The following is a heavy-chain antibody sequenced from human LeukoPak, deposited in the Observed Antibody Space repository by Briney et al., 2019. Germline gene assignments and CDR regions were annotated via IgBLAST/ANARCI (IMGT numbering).Heavy chain of an antibody. CDR2: IYSGGST. CDR3: AREPAMVRGVITRYYFDY. V-gene: IGHV3-66*01. J-gene: IGHJ4*02. CDR1: GFTVSSNY. D-gene: IGHD3-10*01. Sequence: GGSLRLSCAASGFTVSSNYMSWVRQAPGKGLEWVSVIYSGGSTYYADSVKGRFTISRDNSKNTLYLQMNSLRAEDTAVYYCAREPAMVRGVITRYYFDYWGQGTLVTVSP.